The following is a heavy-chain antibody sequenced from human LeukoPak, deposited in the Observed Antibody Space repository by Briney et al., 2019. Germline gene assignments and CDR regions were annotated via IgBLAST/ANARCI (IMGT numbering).Heavy chain of an antibody. V-gene: IGHV3-23*01. D-gene: IGHD6-13*01. J-gene: IGHJ4*02. CDR1: GFTFSSYA. Sequence: GRSLRLSCAASGFTFSSYAMSWVRQAPGKGLEWVSEISGSGGSTYYADSVKGRFTISRDNSKNTLYLQMNSLRAEDTAVYYCARDSGYSSSGGRNFDFWGQGTLVTVSS. CDR2: ISGSGGST. CDR3: ARDSGYSSSGGRNFDF.